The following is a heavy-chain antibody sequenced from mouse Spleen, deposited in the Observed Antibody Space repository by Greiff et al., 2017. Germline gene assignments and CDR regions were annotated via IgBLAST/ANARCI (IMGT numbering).Heavy chain of an antibody. CDR2: IDPANGNT. D-gene: IGHD2-4*01. CDR1: GFNIKDTY. CDR3: ARDDDYDGDYYAMDY. J-gene: IGHJ4*01. Sequence: EVKLEESGAELVKPGASVKLSCTASGFNIKDTYMHWVKQRPEQGLEWIGRIDPANGNTKYDPKFQGKATITADTSSNTAYLQLSSLTSEDTAVYYCARDDDYDGDYYAMDYWGQGTSVTVSS. V-gene: IGHV14-3*02.